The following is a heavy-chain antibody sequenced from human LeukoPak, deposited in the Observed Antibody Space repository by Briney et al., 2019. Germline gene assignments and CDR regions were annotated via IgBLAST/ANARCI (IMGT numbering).Heavy chain of an antibody. CDR1: GYTFTRYS. V-gene: IGHV1-2*06. CDR3: ARGFFPGNYYASGSTLDY. D-gene: IGHD3-10*01. J-gene: IGHJ4*02. Sequence: ASVRVSCKASGYTFTRYSLDLVRQAPGQGLEWMGRVNPNTGASDYPQKFQGRVNLTWDTSISTAYMELTRLSSDDTAIYYCARGFFPGNYYASGSTLDYWGQGTLVTVSS. CDR2: VNPNTGAS.